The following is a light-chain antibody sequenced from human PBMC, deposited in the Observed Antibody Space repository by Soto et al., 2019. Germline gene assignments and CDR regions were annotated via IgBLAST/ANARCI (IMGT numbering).Light chain of an antibody. Sequence: QSALTQPASVSGSPGQSITISCTGTSSDVGGYNYVSWYQQHQGKAPKLMIYEVSNRPSGVSNRFSGSKSGNTASLNISGLQDEAEADYYCSSYTSSSTRVFGTGTKLIVL. CDR1: SSDVGGYNY. V-gene: IGLV2-14*01. CDR2: EVS. J-gene: IGLJ1*01. CDR3: SSYTSSSTRV.